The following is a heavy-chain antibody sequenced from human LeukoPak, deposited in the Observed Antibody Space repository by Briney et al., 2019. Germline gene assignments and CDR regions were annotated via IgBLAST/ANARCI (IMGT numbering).Heavy chain of an antibody. CDR2: ISGSGGST. Sequence: GGSLRLSCAASGFTFSSYAMSWVRQAPGKGLEWVLAISGSGGSTYYADSVKGRFTISRDNAKNSLYLQMNSLRAEDTAVYYCARDQGSGINYYYYYMDVWGKGTTVTVSS. D-gene: IGHD3-10*01. J-gene: IGHJ6*03. V-gene: IGHV3-23*01. CDR3: ARDQGSGINYYYYYMDV. CDR1: GFTFSSYA.